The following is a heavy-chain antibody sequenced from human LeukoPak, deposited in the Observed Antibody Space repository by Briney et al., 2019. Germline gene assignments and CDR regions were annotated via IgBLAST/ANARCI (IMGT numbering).Heavy chain of an antibody. V-gene: IGHV4-34*01. J-gene: IGHJ5*02. D-gene: IGHD3-9*01. Sequence: SETLFITCAVYGGSFSGYYWSWIRKPPGKGLKWIGEINHSGSTNYNPSLKSRVTISVDTSKNQFSLKLSSVTAADTAVYYCARGGVRRFERDNWFDPWGQGTLVTVSS. CDR1: GGSFSGYY. CDR3: ARGGVRRFERDNWFDP. CDR2: INHSGST.